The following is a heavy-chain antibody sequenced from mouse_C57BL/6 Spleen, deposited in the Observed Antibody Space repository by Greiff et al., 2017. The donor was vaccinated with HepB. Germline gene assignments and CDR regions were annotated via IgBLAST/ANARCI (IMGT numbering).Heavy chain of an antibody. Sequence: EVKLMESGGGLVQSGRSLRLSCATSGFTFSDFYMEWVRQAPGKGLEWIAASRNKANDYTTEYSASVKGRFIVSRDTSQSILYLQMNALRAEDTAIYYCAGDPSYGNYWYFDVWGTGTTVTVSS. D-gene: IGHD2-1*01. CDR1: GFTFSDFY. J-gene: IGHJ1*03. CDR2: SRNKANDYTT. CDR3: AGDPSYGNYWYFDV. V-gene: IGHV7-1*01.